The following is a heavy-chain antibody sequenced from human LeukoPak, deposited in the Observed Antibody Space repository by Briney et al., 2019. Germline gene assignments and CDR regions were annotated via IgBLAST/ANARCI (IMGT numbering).Heavy chain of an antibody. CDR1: GFTFNSYS. CDR3: ARCLAPGAAPFRYFDL. Sequence: GGSLRLSCGASGFTFNSYSMKWVRQAPGKGLDWVSYISPSSSTIFYADSVKGRFTISRDNAKNSPYLQMISMRDEDTALYYCARCLAPGAAPFRYFDLWGRGTLVTVSS. J-gene: IGHJ2*01. D-gene: IGHD6-13*01. CDR2: ISPSSSTI. V-gene: IGHV3-48*02.